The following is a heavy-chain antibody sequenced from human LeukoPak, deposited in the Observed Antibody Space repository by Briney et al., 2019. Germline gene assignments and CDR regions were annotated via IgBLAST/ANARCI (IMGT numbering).Heavy chain of an antibody. CDR2: IYTSGST. V-gene: IGHV4-4*07. Sequence: SETLSLTCTVSGGSISSYYWSWIRQPAGKGLEWIGRIYTSGSTNYNPSLKSRVTMSVDTSKNQCSLKLSSVTAADTAVYYCARENRYYDILTGYYNTFDYWGQGTLVTVSS. J-gene: IGHJ4*02. D-gene: IGHD3-9*01. CDR1: GGSISSYY. CDR3: ARENRYYDILTGYYNTFDY.